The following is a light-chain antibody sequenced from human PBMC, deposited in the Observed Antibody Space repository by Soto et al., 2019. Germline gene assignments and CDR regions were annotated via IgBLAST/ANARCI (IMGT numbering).Light chain of an antibody. CDR1: RSISNY. J-gene: IGKJ3*01. CDR2: GAS. Sequence: DIQMTQSPSSLSASVGDAVSLTCRASRSISNYLNWYQQKPGRAPKLLISGASSLQRGVPSRFSGSGSGTTFTLTIPSLQPADFAIYFCHQSYTAPYTFGPVTKVEIK. V-gene: IGKV1-39*01. CDR3: HQSYTAPYT.